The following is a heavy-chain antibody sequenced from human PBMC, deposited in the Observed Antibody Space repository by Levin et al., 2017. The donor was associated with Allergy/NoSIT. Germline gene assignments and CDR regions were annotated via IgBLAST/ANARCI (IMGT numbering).Heavy chain of an antibody. V-gene: IGHV3-13*01. J-gene: IGHJ6*02. CDR2: IGTAGDT. CDR1: GFSFSSYD. D-gene: IGHD3-3*01. CDR3: AREREWVNGMDV. Sequence: VASVKVSCAASGFSFSSYDMHWVRQVPGKGLEWVSTIGTAGDTYYPGSVKGRFTISRENAKNSLYLQMNSLRAGDTAVYYCAREREWVNGMDVWGQGTTVTVSS.